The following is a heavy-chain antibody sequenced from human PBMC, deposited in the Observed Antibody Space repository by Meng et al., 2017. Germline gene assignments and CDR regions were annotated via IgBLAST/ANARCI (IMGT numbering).Heavy chain of an antibody. D-gene: IGHD3-10*02. Sequence: QLQQSGPGLMKPSQTLSLTCAISGDTVSSDIAAWNWIRQSPSRGLEWLGRTYYRSKWYNDFAVSVKSRIIINPDTSKNHFSLQLNSVTPEDTAVYYCASGWSMFQTWGQGTLVTVSS. CDR1: GDTVSSDIAA. CDR2: TYYRSKWYN. V-gene: IGHV6-1*01. CDR3: ASGWSMFQT. J-gene: IGHJ4*02.